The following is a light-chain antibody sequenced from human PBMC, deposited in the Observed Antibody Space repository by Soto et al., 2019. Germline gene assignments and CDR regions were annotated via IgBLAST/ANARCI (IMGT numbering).Light chain of an antibody. CDR1: QSITHW. Sequence: DIQMTQSPSTLPASVGDRVTITCRASQSITHWLAWYQQKPGKAPTLLIYDASILESGVPSRFSGSGSGTEFTLTIGSLQPDDFATYYCQQYNSYSRTFGQGPKVEIK. V-gene: IGKV1-5*01. CDR2: DAS. J-gene: IGKJ1*01. CDR3: QQYNSYSRT.